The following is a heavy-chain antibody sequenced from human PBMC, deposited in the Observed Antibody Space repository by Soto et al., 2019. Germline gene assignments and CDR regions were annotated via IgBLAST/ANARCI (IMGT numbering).Heavy chain of an antibody. Sequence: SVKVSCKASGGTFSSYAISWVRQAPGQGLEWMGGIIPIFGTANYAQKFQGRVTITADESTSTAYMELSSLRSEDTAVYYCVRGIPLRYYFDYWGQGTLVTVSS. CDR2: IIPIFGTA. J-gene: IGHJ4*02. CDR1: GGTFSSYA. CDR3: VRGIPLRYYFDY. V-gene: IGHV1-69*13. D-gene: IGHD3-10*01.